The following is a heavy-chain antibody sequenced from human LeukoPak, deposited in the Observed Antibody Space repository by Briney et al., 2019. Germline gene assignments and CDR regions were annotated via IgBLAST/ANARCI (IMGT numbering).Heavy chain of an antibody. CDR2: ISWNSGSI. CDR3: AKGSYSSGWYYFDY. Sequence: QPGGSLRLSCAASGLTFSSYAMSWVRQAPGKGLEWVSGISWNSGSIGYADSVKGRFTISRDNAKNSLYLQMNSLRAEDMALYYCAKGSYSSGWYYFDYWGQGTLVTVSS. J-gene: IGHJ4*02. D-gene: IGHD6-19*01. V-gene: IGHV3-9*03. CDR1: GLTFSSYA.